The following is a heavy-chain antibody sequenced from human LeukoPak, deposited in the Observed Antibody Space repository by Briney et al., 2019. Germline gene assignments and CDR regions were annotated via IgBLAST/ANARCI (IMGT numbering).Heavy chain of an antibody. CDR3: ARRNGYDSSYYFDY. Sequence: LGESLKISCKASGYSFITYWIGWVRQMPGKGLEWVGNIYPGDSDTRYSPSFQGRVTISVDKSIGTAYLQWSSLKASDTAIYYCARRNGYDSSYYFDYWGQGNLVTVSS. D-gene: IGHD5-12*01. V-gene: IGHV5-51*01. CDR1: GYSFITYW. CDR2: IYPGDSDT. J-gene: IGHJ4*02.